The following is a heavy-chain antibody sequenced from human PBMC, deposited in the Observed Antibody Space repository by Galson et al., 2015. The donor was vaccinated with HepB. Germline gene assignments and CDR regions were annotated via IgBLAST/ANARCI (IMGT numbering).Heavy chain of an antibody. CDR3: ARDLFCSGGSCYSGGGWFDP. CDR2: ISYDGSNK. D-gene: IGHD2-15*01. V-gene: IGHV3-30*04. J-gene: IGHJ5*02. CDR1: GFTFSSYA. Sequence: SLRLSCAASGFTFSSYAMHWVRQAPGKGLEWVAVISYDGSNKYYADSVKGRFTISRDNSKNTLYLQMNSLRAEDTAVYYCARDLFCSGGSCYSGGGWFDPWGQGTLVTVSS.